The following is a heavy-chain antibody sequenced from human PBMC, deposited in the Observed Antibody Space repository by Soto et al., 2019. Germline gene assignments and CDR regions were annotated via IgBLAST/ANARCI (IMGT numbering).Heavy chain of an antibody. Sequence: GGSLRLSCAASGFTFSSSSMNWVRQAPGKGLEWVSSISSSSSYIYYADSVKGRFTISRDNAKNSLYLQMNSLRAEDTAVYYCARHPPEAPHTIVGVAAYYYYYMDVWGKGTTVTVSS. D-gene: IGHD3-3*01. J-gene: IGHJ6*03. V-gene: IGHV3-21*01. CDR2: ISSSSSYI. CDR3: ARHPPEAPHTIVGVAAYYYYYMDV. CDR1: GFTFSSSS.